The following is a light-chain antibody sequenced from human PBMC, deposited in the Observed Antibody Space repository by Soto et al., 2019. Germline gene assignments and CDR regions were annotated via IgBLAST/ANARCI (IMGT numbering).Light chain of an antibody. CDR3: QQYNSYSQP. CDR2: KAS. V-gene: IGKV1-5*03. CDR1: QSISSW. J-gene: IGKJ1*01. Sequence: DIQMTQSPSTLSASVGDRVTITCRASQSISSWLAWYQQKPGKAPKLLIYKASSLESGVPSRFSGSGSGTEFTLTISSLQPDDFANYYCQQYNSYSQPFGQGTKVEIK.